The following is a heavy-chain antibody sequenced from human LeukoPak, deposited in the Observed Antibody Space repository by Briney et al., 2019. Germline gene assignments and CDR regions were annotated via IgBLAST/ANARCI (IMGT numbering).Heavy chain of an antibody. D-gene: IGHD3-10*01. Sequence: PGGSLRLSCAASGFTFISYAMGWVRQAPGEGLAWVANIKQDGSEKYYVDSVKGRFTISRDNAKNSLYLQMNSLRAEDTAVYYCARGGITMVRGGHWYFDLWGRGTLVTVSS. CDR3: ARGGITMVRGGHWYFDL. J-gene: IGHJ2*01. CDR1: GFTFISYA. V-gene: IGHV3-7*02. CDR2: IKQDGSEK.